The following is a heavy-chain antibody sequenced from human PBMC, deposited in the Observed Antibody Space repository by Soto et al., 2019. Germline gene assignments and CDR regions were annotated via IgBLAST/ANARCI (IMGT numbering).Heavy chain of an antibody. CDR1: GFTFSDYY. V-gene: IGHV3-11*06. CDR2: IITSGSDT. Sequence: SLTLSCAVSGFTFSDYYMSWIRQAPGKGLEWVAYIITSGSDTNYAESVKGRFSISRDNANNSLYMQINSLRAEDTAVYYCARDRPGVSYCSGLDVWGRGTTVTVSS. J-gene: IGHJ6*02. CDR3: ARDRPGVSYCSGLDV. D-gene: IGHD2-8*01.